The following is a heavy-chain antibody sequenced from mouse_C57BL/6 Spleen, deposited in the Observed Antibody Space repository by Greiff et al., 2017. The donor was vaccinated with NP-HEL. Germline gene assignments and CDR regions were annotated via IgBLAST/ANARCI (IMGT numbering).Heavy chain of an antibody. V-gene: IGHV1-82*01. J-gene: IGHJ2*01. CDR2: IYPGDGDT. CDR1: GYAFSSSW. Sequence: QVQLQQSGPELVKSGDGGKRGGRASGYAFSSSWMNWVKQRPGKGLEWIGRIYPGDGDTNYNGKFKGKATLTADKSSSTAYMQLSSLTSEDSAVYFCAETAQAITFDYWGQGTTLTVSS. CDR3: AETAQAITFDY. D-gene: IGHD3-2*02.